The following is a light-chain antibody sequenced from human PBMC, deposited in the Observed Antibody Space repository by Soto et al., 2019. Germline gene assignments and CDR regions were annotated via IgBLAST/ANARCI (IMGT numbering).Light chain of an antibody. J-gene: IGKJ2*01. V-gene: IGKV3-11*01. CDR3: QVRSDWPPFKYT. CDR1: QSDDTM. Sequence: EIVLTQSPATLSLSAGERVTLSCRSSQSDDTMVAWYQQQVGRTPRLLIYETSSRATGVPARFSGSGSGTDFTLTISRPEPEDFAIYFCQVRSDWPPFKYTFGQGTKLEVK. CDR2: ETS.